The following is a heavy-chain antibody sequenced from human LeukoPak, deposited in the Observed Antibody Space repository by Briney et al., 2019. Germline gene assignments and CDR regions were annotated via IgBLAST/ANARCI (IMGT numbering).Heavy chain of an antibody. CDR2: IIPIFGTA. V-gene: IGHV1-69*13. D-gene: IGHD3-22*01. J-gene: IGHJ4*02. Sequence: ASVKVSCKASGGTFSSYAISWVRQAPGQGLEWMGGIIPIFGTANYAQKFQGRVTITADESTSTAYMELSSLGSEDTAVYYCATSRAHSYYYDSSGYYPRYFDYWGQGTLVTVSS. CDR3: ATSRAHSYYYDSSGYYPRYFDY. CDR1: GGTFSSYA.